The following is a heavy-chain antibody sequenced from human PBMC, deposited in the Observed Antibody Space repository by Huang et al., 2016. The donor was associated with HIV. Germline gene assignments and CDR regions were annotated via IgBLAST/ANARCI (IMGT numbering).Heavy chain of an antibody. V-gene: IGHV4-34*01. Sequence: QVQLHQWGAGLLKPSETLSLTCAVYGGSFSGPNWTWIRQTPGKGLEWIGEINHSGRTNYRPSLKRRVTISLDTSKNQFSRRLRSVTAADTAVYYCARGRGDARGFLGLDFWGQGTLVTVSS. CDR3: ARGRGDARGFLGLDF. CDR2: INHSGRT. D-gene: IGHD3-16*01. J-gene: IGHJ4*02. CDR1: GGSFSGPN.